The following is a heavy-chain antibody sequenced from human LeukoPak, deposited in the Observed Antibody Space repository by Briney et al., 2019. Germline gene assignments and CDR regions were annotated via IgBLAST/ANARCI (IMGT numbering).Heavy chain of an antibody. CDR1: GGSISSSSYY. CDR3: ARVVMATIISDY. CDR2: IYYSGST. D-gene: IGHD5-24*01. V-gene: IGHV4-39*07. Sequence: SKTLSLTCTVSGGSISSSSYYWGWIRQPPGKGLEWIGSIYYSGSTYYNPSLKSRVTISVDTSKNQFSLKLSSVTAADTAVYYCARVVMATIISDYWGQGTLVTVSS. J-gene: IGHJ4*02.